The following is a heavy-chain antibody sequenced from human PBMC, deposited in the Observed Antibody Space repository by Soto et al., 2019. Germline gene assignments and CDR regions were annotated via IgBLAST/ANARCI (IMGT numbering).Heavy chain of an antibody. CDR2: MNPNSGNT. D-gene: IGHD2-2*01. V-gene: IGHV1-8*01. Sequence: ASVKVSCKASGYTFTSYDIKWVREATGQGLELMGWMNPNSGNTGYAQKFQGRVTMTRNTSISTAYMELSSLRSEDTAVYYCASRGYCSSTSCIYGMDVWAKGPRSPST. CDR1: GYTFTSYD. CDR3: ASRGYCSSTSCIYGMDV. J-gene: IGHJ6*02.